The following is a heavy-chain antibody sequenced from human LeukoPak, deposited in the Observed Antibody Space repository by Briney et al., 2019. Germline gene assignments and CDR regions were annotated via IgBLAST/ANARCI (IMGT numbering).Heavy chain of an antibody. Sequence: ASVKVSCKASGGTFSSYAISWVRQAPGQGLEWMGGIIPIFGTANYAQKFQGRVTITADESTSTAYMELSSLRSEDTAVYYCARDHDSGPNWFDPRGQGTLVTVSS. D-gene: IGHD3-22*01. CDR3: ARDHDSGPNWFDP. V-gene: IGHV1-69*13. CDR2: IIPIFGTA. CDR1: GGTFSSYA. J-gene: IGHJ5*02.